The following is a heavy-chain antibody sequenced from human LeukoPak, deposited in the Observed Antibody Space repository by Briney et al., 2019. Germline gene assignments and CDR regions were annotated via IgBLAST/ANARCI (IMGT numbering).Heavy chain of an antibody. Sequence: SETLSLTCAVSGYSISSGYYWGWIRQPPGKGLEWIGSIYHSGSTYYNPSLKSRVTISVDTSKNQFSLKLSSVTAADTAVYYCARAPTPVVTYYFDYWGQGTLVTVSS. CDR1: GYSISSGYY. CDR3: ARAPTPVVTYYFDY. D-gene: IGHD4-23*01. V-gene: IGHV4-38-2*01. CDR2: IYHSGST. J-gene: IGHJ4*02.